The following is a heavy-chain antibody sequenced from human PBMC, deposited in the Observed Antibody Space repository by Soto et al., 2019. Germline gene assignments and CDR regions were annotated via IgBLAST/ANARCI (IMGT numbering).Heavy chain of an antibody. CDR3: AREGPYNYGQRGSSVAEC. CDR2: IKSAGSST. CDR1: GFTFNDYW. V-gene: IGHV3-74*01. J-gene: IGHJ4*02. D-gene: IGHD5-18*01. Sequence: EVQLVESGGGLVQPGGSLRLSCEASGFTFNDYWMHWVRQVPGKGLVWVSGIKSAGSSTSYADSVKGRFTISRDNAKNTLYLKMNSLSDDDSAVYYWAREGPYNYGQRGSSVAECWGQGTLVTVSS.